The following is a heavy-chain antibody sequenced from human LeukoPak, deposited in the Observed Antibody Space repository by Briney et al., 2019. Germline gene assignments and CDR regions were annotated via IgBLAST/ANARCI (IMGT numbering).Heavy chain of an antibody. D-gene: IGHD6-13*01. Sequence: GGSLRLSCAASGFTFSSYSMNWVRQAPGKGLEWVSSISSSSSYIYYADSVKGRFTISRDNSKNTLYLQMNSLRAEDTAVYYCARDSQTFRYSSRERVRYFDYWGQGTLVTVSS. CDR3: ARDSQTFRYSSRERVRYFDY. J-gene: IGHJ4*02. CDR1: GFTFSSYS. V-gene: IGHV3-21*01. CDR2: ISSSSSYI.